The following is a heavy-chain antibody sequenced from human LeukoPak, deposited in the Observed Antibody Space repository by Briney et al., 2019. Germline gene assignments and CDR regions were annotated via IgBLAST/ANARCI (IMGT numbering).Heavy chain of an antibody. V-gene: IGHV3-7*01. Sequence: PGGSLRLSCAASGYTFSSYGMAWVRQAPGKGLEWVANIKQDGSEKYYVDSVKGRFTISRDNTKNSLYLQMNSLRAEDTAVYYCARASKGITIFGVANWFDPWGQGTLVIVSS. CDR1: GYTFSSYG. D-gene: IGHD3-3*01. J-gene: IGHJ5*02. CDR2: IKQDGSEK. CDR3: ARASKGITIFGVANWFDP.